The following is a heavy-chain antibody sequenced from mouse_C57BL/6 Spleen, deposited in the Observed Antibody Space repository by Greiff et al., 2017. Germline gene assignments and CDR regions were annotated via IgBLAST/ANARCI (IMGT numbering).Heavy chain of an antibody. CDR3: ARSTYYGSSYWYFDV. CDR2: IYPGDGDT. CDR1: GYAFSSSW. D-gene: IGHD1-1*01. V-gene: IGHV1-82*01. J-gene: IGHJ1*03. Sequence: VQLVESGPELVKPGASVKISCKASGYAFSSSWMNWVKQRPGKGLEWIGRIYPGDGDTNYNGKFKGKATLTADKSSSTAYMQLSSLTSEDSAVYFCARSTYYGSSYWYFDVWGTGTTVTVSS.